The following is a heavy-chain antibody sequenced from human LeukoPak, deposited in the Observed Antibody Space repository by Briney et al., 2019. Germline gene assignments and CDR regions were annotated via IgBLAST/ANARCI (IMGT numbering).Heavy chain of an antibody. CDR1: GYSFTAYY. V-gene: IGHV1-2*02. J-gene: IGHJ4*02. D-gene: IGHD1-26*01. Sequence: ASVKVSCKTSGYSFTAYYLHWVRQAPGQGLEWMGWINPNSGGTDYAQKFQGRVTMTRGTSISTAYMDLSSLRSDDTAVYYCARGGGSYDYWGQGSLVTVSS. CDR2: INPNSGGT. CDR3: ARGGGSYDY.